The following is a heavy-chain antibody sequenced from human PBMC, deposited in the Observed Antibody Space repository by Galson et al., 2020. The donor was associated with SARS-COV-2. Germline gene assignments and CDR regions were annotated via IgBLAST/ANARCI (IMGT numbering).Heavy chain of an antibody. CDR2: VWYDGSNK. Sequence: GGSLRLSCAASGFTFSSYGMHWVRQAPGKGLEWVAVVWYDGSNKYYADSVKGRFTISRHNSKNTLYLQMNSLRAEDTAVYYCARDRVAAAGGPNWFDPWGQGTLVTVSS. CDR3: ARDRVAAAGGPNWFDP. V-gene: IGHV3-33*01. J-gene: IGHJ5*02. CDR1: GFTFSSYG. D-gene: IGHD6-13*01.